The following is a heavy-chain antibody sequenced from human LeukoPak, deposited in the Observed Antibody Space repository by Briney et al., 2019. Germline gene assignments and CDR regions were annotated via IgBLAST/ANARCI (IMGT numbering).Heavy chain of an antibody. CDR2: INHSGST. CDR1: GGSFSGYY. V-gene: IGHV4-34*01. J-gene: IGHJ6*03. D-gene: IGHD3-10*01. CDR3: ARGGRVNYYYYMDV. Sequence: SETLSLTCAVYGGSFSGYYWSWIRQPPGKGLEWIGEINHSGSTNYNPSLKSRVTISVETSKNQFSLKQSSVTAADTAVYYCARGGRVNYYYYMDVWGKGTTVTVSS.